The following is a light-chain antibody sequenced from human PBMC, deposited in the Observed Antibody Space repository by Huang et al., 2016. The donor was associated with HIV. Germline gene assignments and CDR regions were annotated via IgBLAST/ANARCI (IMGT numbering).Light chain of an antibody. CDR3: HQYNNWLLS. CDR2: GSS. CDR1: RSVSTN. J-gene: IGKJ4*01. Sequence: EIVMTQYPATLSVSPGQRVTLSCRANRSVSTNLAWYQPRHGQAPRLLIYGSSTRASGIPARFSGSGSGTDFSLTISSLQSEDFALYYCHQYNNWLLSFGGGTRV. V-gene: IGKV3-15*01.